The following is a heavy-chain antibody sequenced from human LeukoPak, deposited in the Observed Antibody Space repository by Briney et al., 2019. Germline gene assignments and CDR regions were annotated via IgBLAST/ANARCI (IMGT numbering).Heavy chain of an antibody. CDR2: IYYSGGT. J-gene: IGHJ5*02. Sequence: SETLSLTCTVSGGSISTYYWSWIRQPPGKGLEWIGYIYYSGGTNYNPSLKSRVTISLDTSKNQFSLKLSSVTAADTAVYYCARLKDGTVDPWGQGTLVTVSS. CDR3: ARLKDGTVDP. CDR1: GGSISTYY. V-gene: IGHV4-59*08. D-gene: IGHD1/OR15-1a*01.